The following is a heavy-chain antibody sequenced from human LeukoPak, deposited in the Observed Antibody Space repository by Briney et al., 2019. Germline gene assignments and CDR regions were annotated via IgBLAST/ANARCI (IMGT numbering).Heavy chain of an antibody. Sequence: ASVKVSCKASGYTFTNYYMHWVRQAPGQGLEWMGIINPSDGKTSYAQKFQGRVTMTRDTSTSTVYMELSSLRSEDTAVYYCVRALPHRRLMDTTMEQHWFDPWGQGTLVTVSS. D-gene: IGHD5-18*01. CDR2: INPSDGKT. CDR3: VRALPHRRLMDTTMEQHWFDP. CDR1: GYTFTNYY. V-gene: IGHV1-46*01. J-gene: IGHJ5*02.